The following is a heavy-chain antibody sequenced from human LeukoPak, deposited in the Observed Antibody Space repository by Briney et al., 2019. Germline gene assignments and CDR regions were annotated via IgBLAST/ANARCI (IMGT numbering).Heavy chain of an antibody. J-gene: IGHJ5*02. V-gene: IGHV4-59*01. D-gene: IGHD2-2*01. CDR2: IYYSGST. CDR3: ARYSLSAAALEDNWFDP. Sequence: SETLSLTCTVSGGSISSYYWSWIRQPPGKGLEWIGYIYYSGSTNYNPSLKSRVTISVDTSKNQFSLRLSSVTAADTAVYYCARYSLSAAALEDNWFDPWGQGTLVTVSS. CDR1: GGSISSYY.